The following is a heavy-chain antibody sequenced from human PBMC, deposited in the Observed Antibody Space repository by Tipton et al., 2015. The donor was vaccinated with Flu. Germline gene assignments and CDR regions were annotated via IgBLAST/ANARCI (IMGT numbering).Heavy chain of an antibody. D-gene: IGHD2-2*01. CDR1: GFTFDDYA. CDR3: VKDRNIVIVPAPMGSYYGMDV. J-gene: IGHJ6*02. V-gene: IGHV3-9*01. CDR2: INWNSDDR. Sequence: SLRLSCAASGFTFDDYAMHWVRQAPGKGLEWVSGINWNSDDRGYADSVKGRFTISRDNAMNSLFLQMDSLRAEDTALYYCVKDRNIVIVPAPMGSYYGMDVWGQGTTVTVSS.